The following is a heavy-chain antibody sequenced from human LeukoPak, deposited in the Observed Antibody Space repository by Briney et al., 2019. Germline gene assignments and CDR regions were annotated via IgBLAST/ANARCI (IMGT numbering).Heavy chain of an antibody. CDR2: INPNSGGT. CDR1: GYTFTGYY. D-gene: IGHD2-21*02. CDR3: TTPTAMTAPDAFDV. V-gene: IGHV1-2*02. Sequence: ASVKVSCKASGYTFTGYYMHWVRQAPGQGLEWMGWINPNSGGTNYAQKFQGRVTMTRDTSISTAYMELSRLRSDDTAVYYCTTPTAMTAPDAFDVWGQGTMVTVSS. J-gene: IGHJ3*01.